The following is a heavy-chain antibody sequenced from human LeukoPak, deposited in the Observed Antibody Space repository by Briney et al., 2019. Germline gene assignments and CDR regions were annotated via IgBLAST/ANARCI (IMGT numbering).Heavy chain of an antibody. CDR1: GYTFTSYG. V-gene: IGHV1-18*01. CDR3: ARVSGYYDILTGYYNFTDY. J-gene: IGHJ4*02. D-gene: IGHD3-9*01. Sequence: ASVTVSCMASGYTFTSYGSSRVRQAPGQPIEWIGWISAYNGNTDYAQKLQPRVTMTTDTSTITAYMELRSLRSDDTAVYYCARVSGYYDILTGYYNFTDYWGQGTLVTVSS. CDR2: ISAYNGNT.